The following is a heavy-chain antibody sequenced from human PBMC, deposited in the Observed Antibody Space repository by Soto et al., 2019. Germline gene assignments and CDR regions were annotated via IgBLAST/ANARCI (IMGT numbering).Heavy chain of an antibody. J-gene: IGHJ1*01. V-gene: IGHV1-69*01. CDR3: ASPAHIVGATGYFQH. Sequence: QVQLVQSGAEVKKPGSSVKVSCKASGGTCSSYAISWVRQAPGQGLEWMGGIIPIFGTANYAQKFQGRVTITADESTSTAYMEPSSLRSDDTAVYYCASPAHIVGATGYFQHWGQGTLVTVSS. D-gene: IGHD1-26*01. CDR1: GGTCSSYA. CDR2: IIPIFGTA.